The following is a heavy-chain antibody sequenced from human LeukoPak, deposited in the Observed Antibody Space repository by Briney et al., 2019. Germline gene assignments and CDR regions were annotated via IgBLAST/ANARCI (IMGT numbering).Heavy chain of an antibody. CDR2: INSDGSST. CDR3: ARDHKTYIYSPDY. CDR1: GFTFSRHW. V-gene: IGHV3-74*01. Sequence: GGSLRLSCAASGFTFSRHWMHWVRQAPGKGLVWVSRINSDGSSTSYADSVKGRFTISRDNAKSTLYLQMNSLRAEDTAVYYCARDHKTYIYSPDYWGQGTLVTVSS. D-gene: IGHD2-15*01. J-gene: IGHJ4*02.